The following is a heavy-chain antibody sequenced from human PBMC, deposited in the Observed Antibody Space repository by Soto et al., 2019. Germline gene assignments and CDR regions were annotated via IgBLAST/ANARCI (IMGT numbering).Heavy chain of an antibody. CDR3: AREWLQLGFAFDI. J-gene: IGHJ3*02. CDR2: ISTSSSYI. V-gene: IGHV3-21*01. CDR1: GFTFSSYS. D-gene: IGHD5-12*01. Sequence: PGGSLRLSCAASGFTFSSYSMNWVRQAPGKGLEWVSSISTSSSYIYYADSVKGRFTISRDNAKNSLYLQMNSLRAEDTAVYYCAREWLQLGFAFDIWGQGTMVTVSS.